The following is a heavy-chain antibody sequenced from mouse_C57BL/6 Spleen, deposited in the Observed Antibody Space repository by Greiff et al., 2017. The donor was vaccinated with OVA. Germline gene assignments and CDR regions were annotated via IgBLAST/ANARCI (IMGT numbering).Heavy chain of an antibody. CDR2: ISYDGSN. D-gene: IGHD2-3*01. CDR1: GYSITSGYY. Sequence: VQLKESGPGLVKPSQSLSLTCSVTGYSITSGYYWNWIRQFPGNKLEWMGYISYDGSNNYNPSLKNRISITRDTSKNQFFLKLNSVTTEDTATYYCARVDDGPWYFDVWGTGTTVTVSS. J-gene: IGHJ1*03. CDR3: ARVDDGPWYFDV. V-gene: IGHV3-6*01.